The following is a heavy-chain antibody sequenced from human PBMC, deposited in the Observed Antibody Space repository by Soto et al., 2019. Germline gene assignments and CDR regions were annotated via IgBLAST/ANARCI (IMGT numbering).Heavy chain of an antibody. V-gene: IGHV1-69*02. CDR1: GGTFSSYT. J-gene: IGHJ2*01. CDR2: IIPILGIA. CDR3: AIRGGTTVTTSRDWYFDL. Sequence: QVQLVQSGAEVKKPGSSVKVSCKASGGTFSSYTISWVRQAPGQGLEWMGRIIPILGIANYAQKFQGRVTITAEKSTSTADMELSSLRSEDTAVYYCAIRGGTTVTTSRDWYFDLWGRGTMVPVSS. D-gene: IGHD4-17*01.